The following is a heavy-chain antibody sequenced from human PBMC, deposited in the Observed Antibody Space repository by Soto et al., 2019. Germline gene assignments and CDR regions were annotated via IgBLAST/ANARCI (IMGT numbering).Heavy chain of an antibody. J-gene: IGHJ5*01. V-gene: IGHV4-34*01. CDR3: ARGNSFSRSWFDF. Sequence: SETLSLTCGVYGGSFRNYYGIWVRQPPGKGLEWIGEVNHSGEANYNQSLQSRVTIYLDTNNNKFSLKMTSVTAADTAIYFCARGNSFSRSWFDFWGQGTQVTVSS. CDR2: VNHSGEA. CDR1: GGSFRNYY. D-gene: IGHD2-15*01.